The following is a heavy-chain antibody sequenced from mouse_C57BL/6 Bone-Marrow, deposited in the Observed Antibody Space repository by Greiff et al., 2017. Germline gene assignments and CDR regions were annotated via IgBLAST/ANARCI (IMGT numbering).Heavy chain of an antibody. V-gene: IGHV6-6*01. J-gene: IGHJ1*03. CDR1: GFTFSDAW. CDR3: TRPGGLGGYFDV. D-gene: IGHD2-4*01. CDR2: IRNKANNHAT. Sequence: DVQLVESGGGLVQPGGSMKLSCAASGFTFSDAWMDWVRQSPEKGLEWVAEIRNKANNHATYYAESVKGRFTISRDDSKSSVYLQMNSLRAEDTGIYYCTRPGGLGGYFDVWGTGTTVTVSS.